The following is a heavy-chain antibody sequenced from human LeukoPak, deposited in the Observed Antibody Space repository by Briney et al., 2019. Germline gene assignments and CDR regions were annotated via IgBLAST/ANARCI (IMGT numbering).Heavy chain of an antibody. D-gene: IGHD3-10*01. CDR1: GFTFGDYA. Sequence: GRSLRLSCTASGFTFGDYAMSWFSQAPGKGLEWVGFIRSKAYGSITEYAASVKGRFTITRDDYKSIAYMQINSLKTEDTAVYYCTRDRYYGSGSPPWFDPWGQGTLVTVSS. CDR3: TRDRYYGSGSPPWFDP. J-gene: IGHJ5*02. CDR2: IRSKAYGSIT. V-gene: IGHV3-49*03.